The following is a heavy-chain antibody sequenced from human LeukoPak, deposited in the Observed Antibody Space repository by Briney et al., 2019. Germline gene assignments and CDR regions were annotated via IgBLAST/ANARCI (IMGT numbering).Heavy chain of an antibody. V-gene: IGHV1-69*04. CDR1: GGTFSSYA. Sequence: SVKVSCKASGGTFSSYAISWVRQAPGQGLEWMGRIIPILGIANYAQKFQGRVTITADKSTSTAYMALSSLRSEDTAVYYCARGVTVTTNWFDPWGQGTLVTVSS. D-gene: IGHD4-11*01. J-gene: IGHJ5*02. CDR3: ARGVTVTTNWFDP. CDR2: IIPILGIA.